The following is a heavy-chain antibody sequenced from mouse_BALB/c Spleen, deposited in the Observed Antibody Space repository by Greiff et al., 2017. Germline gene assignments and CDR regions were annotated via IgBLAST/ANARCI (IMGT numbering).Heavy chain of an antibody. J-gene: IGHJ2*01. CDR1: GYTFTSYW. D-gene: IGHD1-1*02. V-gene: IGHV1-7*01. CDR3: ARSGGSYCFDY. Sequence: VQLQQSGAELAKPGASVKMSCKASGYTFTSYWMHWVKQRPGQGLEWIGYINPSTGYTEYNQKFKDKATLTADKSSSTAYMQLSSLTSEDSAVYYCARSGGSYCFDYWGQGTTLTVSS. CDR2: INPSTGYT.